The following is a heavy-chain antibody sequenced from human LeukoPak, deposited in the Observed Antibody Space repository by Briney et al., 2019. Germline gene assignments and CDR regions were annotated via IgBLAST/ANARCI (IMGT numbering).Heavy chain of an antibody. CDR2: ISAYNGNT. D-gene: IGHD6-13*01. Sequence: ASVKVSCKAPGYTFTSYGISWVRQAPGQGLEWMGWISAYNGNTNYAQKLQGRVTMTTDTSTSTAYMELRSLRSDDTAVYYCARVGIAAAGPSWEKDYWGQGTLVTVSS. V-gene: IGHV1-18*01. J-gene: IGHJ4*02. CDR1: GYTFTSYG. CDR3: ARVGIAAAGPSWEKDY.